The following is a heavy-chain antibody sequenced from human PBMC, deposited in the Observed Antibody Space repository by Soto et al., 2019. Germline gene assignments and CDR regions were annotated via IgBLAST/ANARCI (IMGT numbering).Heavy chain of an antibody. Sequence: QVQLVQSGAEVKKPGASVKVSCRASGYTFTTYDINWVRQAAGQGPEWMGWMNSKTGNTGYAEKFQGRVTMTRNTSIGKAYMELSGLRPEAPAVYYGAGSATVSPTTSSYYYMAVWAKGPRSPSP. CDR1: GYTFTTYD. D-gene: IGHD3-16*02. J-gene: IGHJ6*03. V-gene: IGHV1-8*01. CDR3: AGSATVSPTTSSYYYMAV. CDR2: MNSKTGNT.